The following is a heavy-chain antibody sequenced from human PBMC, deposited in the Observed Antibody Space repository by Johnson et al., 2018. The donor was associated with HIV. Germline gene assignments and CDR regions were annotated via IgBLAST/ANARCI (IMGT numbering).Heavy chain of an antibody. D-gene: IGHD5-18*01. J-gene: IGHJ3*02. V-gene: IGHV3-NL1*01. CDR2: IYSGGST. CDR1: GFTFSSYG. CDR3: LFGGYSYGLAFDS. Sequence: QEQLVESGGGVVQPGRSLRLSCAASGFTFSSYGMHWVRQAPGKGLEWVSVIYSGGSTYYADSVKGRFTISRDNSKNTLYLQMNSLRDEDTAVYYCLFGGYSYGLAFDSWGQGTMVTVSS.